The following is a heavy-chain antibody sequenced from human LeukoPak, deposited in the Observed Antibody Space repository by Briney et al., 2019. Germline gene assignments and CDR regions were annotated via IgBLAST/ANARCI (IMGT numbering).Heavy chain of an antibody. CDR2: IKQDGSET. D-gene: IGHD6-13*01. J-gene: IGHJ4*02. V-gene: IGHV3-7*01. CDR3: ARMRSWYTGFDY. CDR1: AFTFTRYW. Sequence: GGSLRLSCAASAFTFTRYWMNWVRQAPGKGLEWVANIKQDGSETYYVDSVKGRFTISRDNAKNSLYLQMNSLRAEDTAVYYCARMRSWYTGFDYWGQGTLVTVSS.